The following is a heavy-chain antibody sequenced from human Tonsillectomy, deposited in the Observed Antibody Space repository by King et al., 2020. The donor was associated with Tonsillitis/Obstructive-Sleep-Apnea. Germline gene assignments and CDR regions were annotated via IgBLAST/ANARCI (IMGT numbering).Heavy chain of an antibody. CDR3: ASEPPGSYYFDY. CDR2: IDPSDSYT. J-gene: IGHJ4*02. CDR1: GYSFTSYW. D-gene: IGHD6-6*01. Sequence: VQLVESGAEVKKPGESLRISCKGSGYSFTSYWISWVRQMPGKGLEWMGRIDPSDSYTNYSPSFQGHVTISADKSISTAYLQWSSLKASDTAMYYCASEPPGSYYFDYWGQGTLVTVSS. V-gene: IGHV5-10-1*03.